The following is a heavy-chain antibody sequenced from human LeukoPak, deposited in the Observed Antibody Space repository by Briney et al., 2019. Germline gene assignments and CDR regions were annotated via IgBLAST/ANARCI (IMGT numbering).Heavy chain of an antibody. J-gene: IGHJ5*02. CDR2: IYYSGST. CDR3: ARSRAMVNWFDP. V-gene: IGHV4-59*01. Sequence: SETLSLTCTVSGGFISSYYWSWIRQPPGKGLEWIGYIYYSGSTNYNPSLKSRVTISVDTSKNQFSLKLSSVTAADTAVYYCARSRAMVNWFDPWGQGTLVTVSS. CDR1: GGFISSYY. D-gene: IGHD5-18*01.